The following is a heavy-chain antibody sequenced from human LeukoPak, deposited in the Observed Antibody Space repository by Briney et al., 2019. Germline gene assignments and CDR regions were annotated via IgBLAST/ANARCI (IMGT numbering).Heavy chain of an antibody. Sequence: PGGSLRLSCAASGFIFRNYGMNWVRQPPGKGLEWVSGVSPNGETAYYADAVKGRFTISRDNSKNTLYLQMNSLRAEDTAVYYCAKGVLEMATIPLNYFDYWGQGTLVTVSS. CDR2: VSPNGETA. CDR3: AKGVLEMATIPLNYFDY. J-gene: IGHJ4*02. V-gene: IGHV3-23*01. CDR1: GFIFRNYG. D-gene: IGHD5-24*01.